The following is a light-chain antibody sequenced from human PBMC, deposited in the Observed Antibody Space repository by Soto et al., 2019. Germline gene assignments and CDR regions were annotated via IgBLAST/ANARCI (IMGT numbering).Light chain of an antibody. CDR3: SSYTSTTTLVV. V-gene: IGLV2-14*01. Sequence: QSALTQPASVSGSPGQSITISCTGTSSDVGGYEYVSWYQYHPGKAPKLMIYEVTNRPSGISDRFSGSKSGNTASLTISGLQADDEADYYCSSYTSTTTLVVFGGGTKLTVL. J-gene: IGLJ2*01. CDR1: SSDVGGYEY. CDR2: EVT.